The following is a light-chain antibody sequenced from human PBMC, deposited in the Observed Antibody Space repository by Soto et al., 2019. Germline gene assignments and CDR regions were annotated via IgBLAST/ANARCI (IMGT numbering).Light chain of an antibody. CDR2: EVS. V-gene: IGLV2-8*01. CDR1: SSDVGNYNY. CDR3: SAYAGNKITL. J-gene: IGLJ2*01. Sequence: QSVLTQPPSASGSPGQSVTISCTGTSSDVGNYNYVSWYQQHPGKAPKVMIYEVSKRPSGVPDRFSGSKSGNTASLTVSGLQVEDEADYYCSAYAGNKITLFGGGTKLTVL.